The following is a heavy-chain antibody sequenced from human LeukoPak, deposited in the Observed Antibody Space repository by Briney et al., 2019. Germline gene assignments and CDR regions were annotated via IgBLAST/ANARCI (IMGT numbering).Heavy chain of an antibody. CDR1: GDSVSSNSAA. V-gene: IGHV6-1*01. J-gene: IGHJ4*02. Sequence: SQTLSLTCAISGDSVSSNSAAWNWIRQSPSRGLEWLGTTYYRSKWYNDYAVSVKSRITINPDTSKNQFSLQLNSVAPEDTAVYYCAREPSIAARPRPFDYWGQGTLVTVSS. CDR3: AREPSIAARPRPFDY. D-gene: IGHD6-6*01. CDR2: TYYRSKWYN.